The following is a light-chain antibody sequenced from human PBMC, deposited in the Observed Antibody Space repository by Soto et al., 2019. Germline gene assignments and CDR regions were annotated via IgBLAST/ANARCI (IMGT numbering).Light chain of an antibody. Sequence: DIQMTQSPSTLSASVGDRVTITCRASQSISSWLAWYQQKPGQAPKLLIYKASTLQSGVPSRFSGSGSGTEFTLAISSLQPDDYATYYCQQYNDNWTFGQGT. J-gene: IGKJ1*01. CDR1: QSISSW. V-gene: IGKV1-5*03. CDR2: KAS. CDR3: QQYNDNWT.